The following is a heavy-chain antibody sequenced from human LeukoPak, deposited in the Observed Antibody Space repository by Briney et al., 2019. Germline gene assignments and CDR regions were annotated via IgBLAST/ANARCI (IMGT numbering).Heavy chain of an antibody. V-gene: IGHV3-30-3*01. Sequence: GGSLRLSCAASGFTFSSYAMHWVRQAPGKGLEWVAVISYDGSNKYYADSVKGRFTISRDNSKNTLYLQMNSLRAEDTAVYYCARDDTYYDSSGYYVYWGQGTLVTVSP. CDR2: ISYDGSNK. D-gene: IGHD3-22*01. CDR3: ARDDTYYDSSGYYVY. CDR1: GFTFSSYA. J-gene: IGHJ4*02.